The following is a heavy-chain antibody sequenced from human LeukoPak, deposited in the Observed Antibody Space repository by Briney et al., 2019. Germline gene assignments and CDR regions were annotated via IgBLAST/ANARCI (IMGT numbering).Heavy chain of an antibody. D-gene: IGHD3-10*01. Sequence: SETLSLTCAVSGYFLNSVYYWGWIRPPPGKGLEWIGSIHHSGSTQHNPSLKSRVTISVDTSKNQFSLKLSSVTAADTAVYYCARLVRGVGYWYFDFWGRGTLVTVSS. V-gene: IGHV4-38-2*01. J-gene: IGHJ2*01. CDR1: GYFLNSVYY. CDR2: IHHSGST. CDR3: ARLVRGVGYWYFDF.